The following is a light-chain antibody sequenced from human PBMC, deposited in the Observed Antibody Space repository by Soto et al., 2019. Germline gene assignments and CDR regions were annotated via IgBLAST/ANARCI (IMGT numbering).Light chain of an antibody. CDR2: QVS. V-gene: IGKV2-30*01. CDR3: MEGSHWPKP. J-gene: IGKJ1*01. Sequence: VVMTHSPLSLPFTLGQPASISCSSSQSLVYSDGNIYLSWFHQGPGQSPRRLIYQVSNRDPGVPDRFSGSGSGTDFTLKISRVEAEDVGIYYCMEGSHWPKPFGQGTKVDIK. CDR1: QSLVYSDGNIY.